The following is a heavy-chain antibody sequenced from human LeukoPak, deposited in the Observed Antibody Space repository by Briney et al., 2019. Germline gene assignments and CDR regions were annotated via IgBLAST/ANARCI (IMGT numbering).Heavy chain of an antibody. CDR3: ARVTVGTYDSSGYPERRFDP. Sequence: ASVKVSCKASGYTFTGYYMHWVRQAPGQGLVWMGWINPNSGGTNYAQKFQGRVTMTRDTSISTAYMELSRLRSDDTAVYYCARVTVGTYDSSGYPERRFDPWGQGTLVTVSS. CDR1: GYTFTGYY. J-gene: IGHJ5*02. V-gene: IGHV1-2*02. D-gene: IGHD3-22*01. CDR2: INPNSGGT.